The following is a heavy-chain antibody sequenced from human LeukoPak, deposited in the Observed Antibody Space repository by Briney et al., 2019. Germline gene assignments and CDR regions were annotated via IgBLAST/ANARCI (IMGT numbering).Heavy chain of an antibody. Sequence: SQTLSLACALYGASFSGYYWSWISQPPRKGLEWIGEINHSGSTNSNTSLKSRVTISVDTSKNQFSLKLSSVTAADTAVYYCARRYCSSTSCYAGIRTWGQGTLVTVSS. CDR3: ARRYCSSTSCYAGIRT. CDR1: GASFSGYY. D-gene: IGHD2-2*01. J-gene: IGHJ5*02. V-gene: IGHV4-34*01. CDR2: INHSGST.